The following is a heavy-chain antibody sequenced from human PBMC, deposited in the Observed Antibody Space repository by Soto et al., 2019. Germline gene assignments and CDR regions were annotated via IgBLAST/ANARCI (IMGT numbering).Heavy chain of an antibody. D-gene: IGHD3-3*01. CDR1: RFSFSSNA. J-gene: IGHJ6*02. V-gene: IGHV3-23*01. CDR2: ISAGGIST. CDR3: AKGPTIFGVVIVFEYYYGMDI. Sequence: PGGSLRLSCTASRFSFSSNAMSWVRQAPGKGPEWVSGISAGGISTYYADSVKGRFTISRDNSKNTLYLQMNSLRAEDTAIYYCAKGPTIFGVVIVFEYYYGMDIWGQGTTVTVSS.